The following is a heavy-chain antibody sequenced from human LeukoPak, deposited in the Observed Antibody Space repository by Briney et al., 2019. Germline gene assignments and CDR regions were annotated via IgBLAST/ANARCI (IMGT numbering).Heavy chain of an antibody. V-gene: IGHV3-66*01. CDR3: VKNGIYSSGWYGGYFDY. CDR1: GFTVSSNY. J-gene: IGHJ4*02. Sequence: GGSLRLSCAASGFTVSSNYMSWVRQAPGKGLEWVSVIYSGGSTYYADSVKGRFTISRDNSKNTLYLQVSSLRADDTAVYYCVKNGIYSSGWYGGYFDYWGQGTLVTVSS. D-gene: IGHD6-19*01. CDR2: IYSGGST.